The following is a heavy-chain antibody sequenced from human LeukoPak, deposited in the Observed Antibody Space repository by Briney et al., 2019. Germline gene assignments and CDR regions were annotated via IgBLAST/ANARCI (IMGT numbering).Heavy chain of an antibody. V-gene: IGHV1-46*01. J-gene: IGHJ4*02. D-gene: IGHD1-1*01. CDR1: GFTFTSSA. CDR2: INPSGGST. CDR3: ARDGKNYYFDY. Sequence: ASVKVSCKASGFTFTSSAVQWVRQAPGQGLEWMGIINPSGGSTSYAQKFQGRVTMTRDTSTSTVYMELSSLRSEGTAVYYCARDGKNYYFDYWGQGTLVTVSS.